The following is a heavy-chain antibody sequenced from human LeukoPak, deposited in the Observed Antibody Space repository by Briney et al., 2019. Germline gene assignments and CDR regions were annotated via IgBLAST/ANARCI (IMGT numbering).Heavy chain of an antibody. J-gene: IGHJ5*02. CDR3: ARYCSGGRCYSGLDP. Sequence: RWALRFSRAASGFTFSIYVMIFVRQAPGKGLEWVSAITDSTYFADSVKGRFTISRDSSKNTVYLQMNSLRAEDTAVYYCARYCSGGRCYSGLDPWGQGALVTVSS. D-gene: IGHD2-15*01. V-gene: IGHV3-23*01. CDR2: ITDST. CDR1: GFTFSIYV.